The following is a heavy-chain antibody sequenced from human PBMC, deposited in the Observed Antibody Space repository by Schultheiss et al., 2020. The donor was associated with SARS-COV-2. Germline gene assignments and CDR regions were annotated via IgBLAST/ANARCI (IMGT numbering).Heavy chain of an antibody. J-gene: IGHJ5*02. CDR1: GGSISSGGYY. Sequence: SETLSLTCAVSGGSISSGGYYWSWIRQPAGKGLEWIGRIYTSGSTNYNPSLKSRVTISVDTSKNQFSLKLSSVTAADTAVYYCARDHEVPAAPYNWFDPWGQGTLVTVSS. V-gene: IGHV4-61*02. CDR3: ARDHEVPAAPYNWFDP. D-gene: IGHD2-2*01. CDR2: IYTSGST.